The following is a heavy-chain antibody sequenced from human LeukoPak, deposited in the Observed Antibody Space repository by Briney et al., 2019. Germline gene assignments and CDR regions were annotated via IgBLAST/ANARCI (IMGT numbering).Heavy chain of an antibody. CDR3: ARSTPPFYYFDY. J-gene: IGHJ4*02. CDR1: GGSISSYY. Sequence: SETLSLTCTVSGGSISSYYWSWIRQPPGKGPEWIGYIYYSGSTNYNPSLKSRVTISVDTSKNQFSLKLSSVTAADTAVYYCARSTPPFYYFDYWGQGTLVTVSS. V-gene: IGHV4-59*01. D-gene: IGHD2-15*01. CDR2: IYYSGST.